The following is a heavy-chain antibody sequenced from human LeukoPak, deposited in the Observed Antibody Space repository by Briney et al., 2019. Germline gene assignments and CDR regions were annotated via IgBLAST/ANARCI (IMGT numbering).Heavy chain of an antibody. J-gene: IGHJ4*02. Sequence: PGGSLRLSCAASGFTFSSYAMHWVRQAPGKGLEWVAVISYDGSNKYYADSVKGRFTISRDNSKNTLYLQMNSLRAEDTAVYYCARDYDTGYSSGWLDYWGQGTLVTVSS. CDR3: ARDYDTGYSSGWLDY. V-gene: IGHV3-30-3*01. D-gene: IGHD6-19*01. CDR2: ISYDGSNK. CDR1: GFTFSSYA.